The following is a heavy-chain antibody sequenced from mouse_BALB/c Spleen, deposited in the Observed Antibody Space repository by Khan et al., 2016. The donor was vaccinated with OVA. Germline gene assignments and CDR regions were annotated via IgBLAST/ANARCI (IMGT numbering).Heavy chain of an antibody. Sequence: EVQLQESGPGLVKPSQSLSLTCSVTGYSIPSGYYWNWIRQFPGNKLEWMGYIRYDGSNNYNPSLQNRISITRDTSKNQFFLKLNSVTTEDTATYYCASGLHYYGFYLDCWGQGTTLTVSS. CDR1: GYSIPSGYY. CDR2: IRYDGSN. D-gene: IGHD1-2*01. J-gene: IGHJ2*01. CDR3: ASGLHYYGFYLDC. V-gene: IGHV3-6*02.